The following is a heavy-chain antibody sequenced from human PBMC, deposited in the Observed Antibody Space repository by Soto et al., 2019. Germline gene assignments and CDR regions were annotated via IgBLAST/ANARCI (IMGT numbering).Heavy chain of an antibody. CDR1: GFTFRNYA. V-gene: IGHV3-30*14. Sequence: GGSLRLSCAASGFTFRNYAVHWVRQAPGKGLEWVAIISYDGSNKYYTDSVKGRFTISRDNSKNTLYLQMNSLRAEDTAVYYCARDLRYCSGGSRSDYWGQGTLVTVSS. D-gene: IGHD2-15*01. CDR3: ARDLRYCSGGSRSDY. J-gene: IGHJ4*02. CDR2: ISYDGSNK.